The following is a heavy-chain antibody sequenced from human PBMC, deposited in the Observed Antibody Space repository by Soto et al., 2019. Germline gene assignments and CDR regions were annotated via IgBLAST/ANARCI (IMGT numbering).Heavy chain of an antibody. Sequence: GGSLRLSCAASGFTFSDYEMDWVRQAPGKGLEWVAYVSASGGTIFYADSVKGRFIISRDDAESSLSLQMNGLRADDTAVYYCTKEKSVVDSGYDAFDVWGQGTMVTVSS. CDR1: GFTFSDYE. J-gene: IGHJ3*01. D-gene: IGHD5-12*01. CDR3: TKEKSVVDSGYDAFDV. CDR2: VSASGGTI. V-gene: IGHV3-48*03.